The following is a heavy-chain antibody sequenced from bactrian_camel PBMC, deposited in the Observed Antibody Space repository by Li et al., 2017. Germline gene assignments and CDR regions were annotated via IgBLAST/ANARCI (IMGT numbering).Heavy chain of an antibody. V-gene: IGHV3S67*01. CDR3: AADCFISGEGDYEYKY. J-gene: IGHJ4*01. D-gene: IGHD3*01. Sequence: DVQLVESGGGSVQAGGSLRLSCAASGYSVNNCMSWFRQAPGKEREEVAAFFSDGRPTYVDSMEGRFTISKDNAKNTLYLQMYSLKPEDTAMYYCAADCFISGEGDYEYKYWGQGTQVTVS. CDR1: GYSVNNC. CDR2: FFSDGRP.